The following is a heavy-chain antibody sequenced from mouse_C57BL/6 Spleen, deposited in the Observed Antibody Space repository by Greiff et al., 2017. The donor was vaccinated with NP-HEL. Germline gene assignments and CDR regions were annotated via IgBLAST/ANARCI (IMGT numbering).Heavy chain of an antibody. CDR1: GYTFTDYY. CDR2: IYPGSGNT. J-gene: IGHJ1*03. CDR3: ARHYYGSSYGYFDV. Sequence: QVQLKESGAELVRPGASVKLSCKASGYTFTDYYINWVKQRPGQGLEWIARIYPGSGNTYYNEKFKGKATLTAEKSSSTAYMQLSSLTSEDSAVYFCARHYYGSSYGYFDVWGTRTTVTVSS. D-gene: IGHD1-1*01. V-gene: IGHV1-76*01.